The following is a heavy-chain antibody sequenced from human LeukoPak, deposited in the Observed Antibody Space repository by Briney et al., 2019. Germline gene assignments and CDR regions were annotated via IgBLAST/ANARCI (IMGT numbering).Heavy chain of an antibody. V-gene: IGHV1-69*06. D-gene: IGHD3-22*01. CDR1: GCTFSSYA. Sequence: SVKVSCKASGCTFSSYAISWVRQAPGQGLEWMGRIIPIFGTANYAQKFQGRVTITADKSTSTAYMELSSLRSEDTAVYYCARSYYYDSSGWFDPWGQGTLVSGPS. J-gene: IGHJ5*02. CDR2: IIPIFGTA. CDR3: ARSYYYDSSGWFDP.